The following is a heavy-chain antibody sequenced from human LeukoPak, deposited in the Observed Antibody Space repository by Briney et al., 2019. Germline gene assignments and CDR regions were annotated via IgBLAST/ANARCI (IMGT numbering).Heavy chain of an antibody. CDR1: GFTFSSYG. CDR3: VVVVEPPDSDGFDV. CDR2: ISYDGSNK. V-gene: IGHV3-30*03. J-gene: IGHJ3*01. D-gene: IGHD1-14*01. Sequence: PGRSLRLSCAASGFTFSSYGMHWVGQAPGKGLEWVAVISYDGSNKYYADSVKGRFTISRDNARNTLSLQMNSLTIEDTAVYYCVVVVEPPDSDGFDVWGQGTMITVSS.